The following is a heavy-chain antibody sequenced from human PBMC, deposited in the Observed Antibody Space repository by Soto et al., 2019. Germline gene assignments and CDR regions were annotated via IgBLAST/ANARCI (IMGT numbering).Heavy chain of an antibody. Sequence: PSETLSLTCTVSGDSIRDRNYYWGWIRQPPGKGLEWIVSRYDDESTFYNPSLKRRVTVSIDTSKNQFSLKLTSVTAADTAVYYCSRDKTTSLFDSWGQRTLVTVSS. CDR2: RYDDEST. J-gene: IGHJ4*02. CDR3: SRDKTTSLFDS. CDR1: GDSIRDRNYY. D-gene: IGHD2-2*01. V-gene: IGHV4-39*02.